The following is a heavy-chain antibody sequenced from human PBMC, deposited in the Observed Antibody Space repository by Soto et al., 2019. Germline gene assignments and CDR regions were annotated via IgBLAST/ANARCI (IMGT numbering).Heavy chain of an antibody. CDR2: IKQDGSEK. D-gene: IGHD5-12*01. V-gene: IGHV3-7*03. CDR1: GFTFTTYW. J-gene: IGHJ4*02. Sequence: LRLSCAASGFTFTTYWTSWVRQAPGKGLEWVAHIKQDGSEKYYVDSVKGRFTISRDNAKNSLYLQMNSLRAEDTAVYYCVRERYSCPFWGRGTLVTVSS. CDR3: VRERYSCPF.